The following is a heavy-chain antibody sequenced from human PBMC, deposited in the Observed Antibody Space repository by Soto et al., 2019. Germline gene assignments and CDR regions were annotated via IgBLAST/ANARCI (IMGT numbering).Heavy chain of an antibody. V-gene: IGHV4-59*01. J-gene: IGHJ6*01. CDR2: IYYSGST. CDR3: ARGGSSSSGPGYYYYGMDV. CDR1: GGSISSYY. Sequence: SETLSLTCTVSGGSISSYYWSWIRQPPGKGLEWIGYIYYSGSTNYNPSLKSRVTISVDTSKNQFSLKLSSVTAADTAVYYCARGGSSSSGPGYYYYGMDVWGQGTTVTVS. D-gene: IGHD6-6*01.